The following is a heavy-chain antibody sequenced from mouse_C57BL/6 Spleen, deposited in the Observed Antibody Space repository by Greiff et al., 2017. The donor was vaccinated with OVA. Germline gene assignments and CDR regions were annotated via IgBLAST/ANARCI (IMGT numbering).Heavy chain of an antibody. D-gene: IGHD2-4*01. CDR2: FYPGSGSI. J-gene: IGHJ3*01. V-gene: IGHV1-62-2*01. CDR1: GYTFTEYT. CDR3: ARHGYDYDGAWFAY. Sequence: QVQLQQSGAELVKPGASVKLSCKASGYTFTEYTIHWVKQRPGQGLEWIGRFYPGSGSIKYNEKFKDKATLTVEQSSSTVYMELSRLTSDDSAVYFCARHGYDYDGAWFAYWGQGTLVTVSA.